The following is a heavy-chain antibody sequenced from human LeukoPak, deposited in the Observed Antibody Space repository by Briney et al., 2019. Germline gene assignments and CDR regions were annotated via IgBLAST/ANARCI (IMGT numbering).Heavy chain of an antibody. CDR1: GFTFSDYY. D-gene: IGHD4-17*01. CDR3: ARDTGY. Sequence: GGSLRLSCAASGFTFSDYYISWVRQAPGKGLEWVSVIYSGGSTYSADSVKGRFTISRDNSKNTLYLQMNSLRAEDTAVYYCARDTGYWGQGTLVTVSS. J-gene: IGHJ4*02. CDR2: IYSGGST. V-gene: IGHV3-53*01.